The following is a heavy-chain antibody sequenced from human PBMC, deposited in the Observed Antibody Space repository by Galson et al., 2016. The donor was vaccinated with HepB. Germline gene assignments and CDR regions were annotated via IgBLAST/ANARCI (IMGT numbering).Heavy chain of an antibody. CDR2: ISGSSSYI. D-gene: IGHD6-19*01. Sequence: SLRLSCAASGFTFSSYSMNWVRQAPGKGLEWVSSISGSSSYIYYADSVKGRFTISRDNAKNSLYLQMNSLRAEDTAVYYCASLFSAAVAGYWYFDLWGRGTLVTVSS. CDR1: GFTFSSYS. V-gene: IGHV3-21*01. J-gene: IGHJ2*01. CDR3: ASLFSAAVAGYWYFDL.